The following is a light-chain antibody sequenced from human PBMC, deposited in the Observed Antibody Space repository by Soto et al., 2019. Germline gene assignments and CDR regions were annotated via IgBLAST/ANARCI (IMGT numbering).Light chain of an antibody. CDR2: AAS. Sequence: AIRMTQSPSSFSASIGDRVTITCRASQGISSYLAWYQQKPGKAPKLLIYAASTLQSGVPSRFSGSGSGTDFTLTISCLQSEDFATYYCQQYYSYPQTFGQGTKVEIK. CDR1: QGISSY. J-gene: IGKJ1*01. CDR3: QQYYSYPQT. V-gene: IGKV1-8*01.